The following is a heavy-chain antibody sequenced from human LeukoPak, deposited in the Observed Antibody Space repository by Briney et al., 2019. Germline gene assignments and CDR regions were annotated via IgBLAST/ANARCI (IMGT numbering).Heavy chain of an antibody. J-gene: IGHJ4*02. CDR1: GYSIGSGYY. Sequence: PSETLSLTCTVSGYSIGSGYYWGWIRQPPGKGLEWIGSIYHSGSTYYNPSLKSRVTISVDTSKNQFSLKVSSVTAADTAVYYCARGGYTFYYFDYWGQGTLVTVSS. CDR2: IYHSGST. D-gene: IGHD5-18*01. CDR3: ARGGYTFYYFDY. V-gene: IGHV4-38-2*02.